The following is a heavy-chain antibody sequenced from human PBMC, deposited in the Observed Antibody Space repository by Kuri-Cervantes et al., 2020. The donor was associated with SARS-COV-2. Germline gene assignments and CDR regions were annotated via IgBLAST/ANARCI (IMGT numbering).Heavy chain of an antibody. Sequence: SETLSLTCAVYGGSFSGYYWSWIRQPPGKGLEWIGEINHSGSTNYNPSLKSRVTISVDTSKNQFSLKLSSVTAADTAVYYCARQGSSGWYLGYWGRGTLVTVSS. V-gene: IGHV4-34*01. CDR2: INHSGST. CDR1: GGSFSGYY. CDR3: ARQGSSGWYLGY. D-gene: IGHD6-19*01. J-gene: IGHJ4*02.